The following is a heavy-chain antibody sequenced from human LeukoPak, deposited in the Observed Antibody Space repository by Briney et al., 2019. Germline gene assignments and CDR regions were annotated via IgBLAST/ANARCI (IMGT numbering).Heavy chain of an antibody. CDR1: GGSINNSSSDY. D-gene: IGHD3-3*01. CDR2: IYYTGST. Sequence: PSETLSLTCTVSGGSINNSSSDYWAWIRHPPGKGLEWIGNIYYTGSTYYTSSLKSRVTMSVDTSKNVFSLTLKSLTSADTAVYYCARHLEYTTSGKAFDVWGQGTLVSVSS. J-gene: IGHJ3*01. V-gene: IGHV4-39*01. CDR3: ARHLEYTTSGKAFDV.